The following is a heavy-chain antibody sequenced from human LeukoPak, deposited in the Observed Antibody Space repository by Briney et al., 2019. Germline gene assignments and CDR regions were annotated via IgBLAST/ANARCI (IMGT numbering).Heavy chain of an antibody. CDR1: GFTFSSYA. D-gene: IGHD2-15*01. CDR3: AKDCNGGSCHGAFDI. CDR2: ISGSGGST. V-gene: IGHV3-23*01. J-gene: IGHJ3*02. Sequence: GGSLRLSCAASGFTFSSYAMSWVRQAPGKGLEWVSAISGSGGSTYYAYSVKGRVTISRDNSKNTLYLQMNSLRAEDPAVYPCAKDCNGGSCHGAFDIWGQGKMVTVSS.